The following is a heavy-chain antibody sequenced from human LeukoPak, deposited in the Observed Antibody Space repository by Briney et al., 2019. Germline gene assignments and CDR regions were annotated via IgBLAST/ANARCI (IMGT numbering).Heavy chain of an antibody. J-gene: IGHJ4*02. D-gene: IGHD3-22*01. CDR3: ARIGAYDSSGYSGLQFDY. Sequence: SETLSLTCTVSGGSISSSSYYWGWIRQPPGKGLEWIGSIYYSGSTNYNPSLKSRVTMSVDTSKNQFSLKLSSVTAADTAVYYCARIGAYDSSGYSGLQFDYWGQGTLVTVSS. CDR2: IYYSGST. CDR1: GGSISSSSYY. V-gene: IGHV4-39*07.